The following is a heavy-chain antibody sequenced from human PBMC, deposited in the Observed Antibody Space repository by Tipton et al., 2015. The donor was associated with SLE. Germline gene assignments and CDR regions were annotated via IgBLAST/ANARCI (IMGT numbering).Heavy chain of an antibody. V-gene: IGHV3-7*03. J-gene: IGHJ4*02. CDR3: LGAPTDH. CDR1: GFTFSNKYW. CDR2: KDPHGSET. Sequence: SLRLSCTASGFTFSNKYWLSWVRQAPGQGLECVATKDPHGSETSYVDSVRGRLTISRDNARESVHLQMNSLRAEDTAVYYCLGAPTDHWGQGTLVTVSS. D-gene: IGHD3-16*01.